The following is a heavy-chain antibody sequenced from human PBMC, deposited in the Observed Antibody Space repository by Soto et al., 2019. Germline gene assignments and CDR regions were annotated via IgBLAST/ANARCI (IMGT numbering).Heavy chain of an antibody. V-gene: IGHV5-51*01. J-gene: IGHJ3*02. CDR1: GYSFTSYW. Sequence: GESLKISCKGSGYSFTSYWIGWVRQMPGKGLEWMGIIYPGDSDTRYSPSFQGQVTISADKSISTAYLQWSSLKASDTAMYFCARGYCSGGSCRRDAFDIWGQGTMVTVSS. D-gene: IGHD2-15*01. CDR2: IYPGDSDT. CDR3: ARGYCSGGSCRRDAFDI.